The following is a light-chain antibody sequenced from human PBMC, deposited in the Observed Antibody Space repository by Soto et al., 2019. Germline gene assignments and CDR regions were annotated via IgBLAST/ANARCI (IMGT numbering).Light chain of an antibody. Sequence: EIVLTQSPGTLSLSPGERATLSCRASQSVTSTYLAWYQQKPGQAPRLLIYGASRRAPGIPDRFSGSGSGTDFTLTIRALEPEDFALYYCQQYGFSPTWTFGQGTKVEIK. CDR2: GAS. J-gene: IGKJ1*01. CDR1: QSVTSTY. CDR3: QQYGFSPTWT. V-gene: IGKV3-20*01.